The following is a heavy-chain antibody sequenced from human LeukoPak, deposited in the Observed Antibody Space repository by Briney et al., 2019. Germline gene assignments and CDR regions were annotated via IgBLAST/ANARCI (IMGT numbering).Heavy chain of an antibody. J-gene: IGHJ6*03. CDR1: GYTFTGYY. CDR2: INPNSGGT. Sequence: ASVKVSCKASGYTFTGYYMHWMRQAPGQGLEWMGWINPNSGGTNYAQKFQGRVTMTRDTSISTAYMELSRLRSDDTAVYYCARGRDYYYYMDVWGKGTTVTISS. CDR3: ARGRDYYYYMDV. V-gene: IGHV1-2*02.